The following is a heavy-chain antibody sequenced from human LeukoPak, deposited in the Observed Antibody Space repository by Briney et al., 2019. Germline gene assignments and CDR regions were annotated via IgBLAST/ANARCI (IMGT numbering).Heavy chain of an antibody. CDR3: ARDVRYSGYEERGYSCGRKSFDY. V-gene: IGHV1-18*01. J-gene: IGHJ4*02. CDR1: GYTFTSYG. Sequence: ASVKVSCKASGYTFTSYGISWVRQAPGQGLEWMGWISAYNGNTNYAQKLQGRVTMTTDTSTSTAYMELRSLRSDDTAVYYCARDVRYSGYEERGYSCGRKSFDYWGQGTLVTVSS. CDR2: ISAYNGNT. D-gene: IGHD5-12*01.